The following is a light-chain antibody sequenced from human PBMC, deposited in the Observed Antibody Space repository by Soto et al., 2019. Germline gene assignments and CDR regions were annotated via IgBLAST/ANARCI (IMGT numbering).Light chain of an antibody. CDR2: DAS. Sequence: EIVLTQSPATLSLSPGERATLSCRASQSVGSCLAWYQQKPGQAPRLLIYDASNRATGIPARFSGSGSGTDFILTISTLDPEDFAVYYCQQRSSWPLTFGGGTKVEIK. V-gene: IGKV3-11*01. CDR1: QSVGSC. CDR3: QQRSSWPLT. J-gene: IGKJ4*01.